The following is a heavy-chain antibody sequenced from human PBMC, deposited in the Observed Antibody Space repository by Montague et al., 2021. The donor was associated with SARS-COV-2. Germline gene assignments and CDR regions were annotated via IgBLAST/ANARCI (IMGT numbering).Heavy chain of an antibody. D-gene: IGHD2-15*01. J-gene: IGHJ6*02. Sequence: SETLSLTCAVYGGSFSGYYWSWIRQPPGKGLEWIGEINHSGSTNXNPSLKSRVTISVDTSKNQFSLKLSSVTAADTAVYYCARGSEDDNCSGGSCYSRYYYGMDVWGQGTTSPSP. CDR2: INHSGST. CDR3: ARGSEDDNCSGGSCYSRYYYGMDV. V-gene: IGHV4-34*01. CDR1: GGSFSGYY.